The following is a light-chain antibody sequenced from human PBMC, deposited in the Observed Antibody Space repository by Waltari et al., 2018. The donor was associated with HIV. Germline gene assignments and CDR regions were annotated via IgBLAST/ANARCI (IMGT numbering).Light chain of an antibody. CDR1: NSNIGSNT. J-gene: IGLJ2*01. CDR3: AAWDDSLNGVV. CDR2: NNK. Sequence: QSVLTQPPSASGTPGQRVTISCSGRNSNIGSNTVNWYQHLPGTAPKLLHYNNKQRPSGVPDRISGAKSGTSASLAISGLQSEDEADYYCAAWDDSLNGVVFGGGTKLTVL. V-gene: IGLV1-44*01.